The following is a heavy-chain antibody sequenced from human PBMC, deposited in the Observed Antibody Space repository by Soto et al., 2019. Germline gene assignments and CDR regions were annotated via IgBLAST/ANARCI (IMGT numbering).Heavy chain of an antibody. V-gene: IGHV3-30*18. CDR3: AKDPRSIATH. J-gene: IGHJ4*02. CDR2: ISYDGSNK. CDR1: GFTFSSYG. Sequence: QVQLVESGGGVVQPGRSLRLSCAASGFTFSSYGMHWVRQAPGKGLEWVAVISYDGSNKYYADSVKGRFTISRDNSKNTLYLKMNSLRAEDTAVYYCAKDPRSIATHWGQGTLVTVSS. D-gene: IGHD6-6*01.